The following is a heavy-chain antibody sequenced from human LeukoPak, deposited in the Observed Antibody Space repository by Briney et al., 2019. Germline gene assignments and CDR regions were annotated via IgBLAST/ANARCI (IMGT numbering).Heavy chain of an antibody. Sequence: GGSLRLSCAASGFTFSDYYMSWIRQAPGKGLEWVSYISSSGSTIYYADSVKGRFTISRDNAKNSLYLQMNSLRAEDTAVYYCARVYSTEWLRYYYYMDVWGKGTTVTVS. D-gene: IGHD5-12*01. CDR1: GFTFSDYY. CDR2: ISSSGSTI. CDR3: ARVYSTEWLRYYYYMDV. J-gene: IGHJ6*03. V-gene: IGHV3-11*04.